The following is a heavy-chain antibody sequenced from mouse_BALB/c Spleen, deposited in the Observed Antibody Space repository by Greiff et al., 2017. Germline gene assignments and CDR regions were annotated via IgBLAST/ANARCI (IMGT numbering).Heavy chain of an antibody. CDR3: AREDYDGVWFAY. Sequence: QVQLKQSGAELVRPGTSVKVSCKASGYAFTNYLIEWVKQRPGQGLEWIGVINPGSGGTNYNEKFKGKATLTADKSSSTAYMQLSSLTSDDSAVYFCAREDYDGVWFAYWGQGTLVTVSA. CDR1: GYAFTNYL. J-gene: IGHJ3*01. V-gene: IGHV1-54*03. CDR2: INPGSGGT. D-gene: IGHD2-4*01.